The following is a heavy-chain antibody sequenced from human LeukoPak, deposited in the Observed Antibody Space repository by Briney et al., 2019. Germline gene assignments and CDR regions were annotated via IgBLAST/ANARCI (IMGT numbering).Heavy chain of an antibody. CDR1: GYTFTDYY. J-gene: IGHJ4*02. CDR3: ARANFLYCSSSTCLFDY. CDR2: INPDDGDT. Sequence: GASVKVSCKACGYTFTDYYMHWVRQAPGQGFEWMGWINPDDGDTNYAQKFQGRGTMTRDTSISTAHMEVSRLRSDDTAVYYCARANFLYCSSSTCLFDYWGQGTLVTVSS. D-gene: IGHD2-2*01. V-gene: IGHV1-2*02.